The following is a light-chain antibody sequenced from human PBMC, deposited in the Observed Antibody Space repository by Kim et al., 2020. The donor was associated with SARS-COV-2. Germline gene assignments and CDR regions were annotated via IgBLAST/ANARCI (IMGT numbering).Light chain of an antibody. J-gene: IGLJ3*02. V-gene: IGLV3-19*01. Sequence: LGRPVRIKCQGDSLRSYYASWYQQKPGQAPVLVIYGKNNRPSGIPDRFSGSSSGNTASLTITGAQVEDEADYYCNSRDSSGNHLVFGGGTKLTVL. CDR3: NSRDSSGNHLV. CDR2: GKN. CDR1: SLRSYY.